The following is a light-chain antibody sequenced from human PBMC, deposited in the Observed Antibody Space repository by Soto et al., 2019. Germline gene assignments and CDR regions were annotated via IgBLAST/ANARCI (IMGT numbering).Light chain of an antibody. CDR1: QSISTW. Sequence: DIQMTQSPSTLFASVGDRVTITCRASQSISTWLAWYQQKPGEAPKLLIYKASSLESGVPSRFSGSGSGTEFTLTISSLQPDDFATYYCQQYNNYPRTFGGGTKVEIK. CDR2: KAS. J-gene: IGKJ4*01. V-gene: IGKV1-5*03. CDR3: QQYNNYPRT.